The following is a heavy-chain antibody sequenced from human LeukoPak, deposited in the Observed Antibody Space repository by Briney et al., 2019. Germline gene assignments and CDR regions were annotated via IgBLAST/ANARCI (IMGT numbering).Heavy chain of an antibody. D-gene: IGHD6-6*01. CDR2: INTNTGIP. J-gene: IGHJ3*02. V-gene: IGHV7-4-1*02. CDR1: GYTFSSHA. CDR3: ARDLVSAGFDI. Sequence: ASVKLSCKAFGYTFSSHAMNWVRQAPGQGLELMGWINTNTGIPTYAQGFAGRFVFSLDTSVTTAYLQITSLKAEDTAVYYCARDLVSAGFDIWGQGTMVTVSS.